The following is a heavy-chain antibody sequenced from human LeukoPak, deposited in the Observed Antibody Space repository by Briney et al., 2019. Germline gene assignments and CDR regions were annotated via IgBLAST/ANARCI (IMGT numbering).Heavy chain of an antibody. CDR2: MNPNSGGA. Sequence: APVKVSCKASGYTFTDYYMHWVRQAPGQGLEWMGRMNPNSGGANYAQKSQDRVTMTRDTSINTAYMELSRLRSDDTAVYYCARPAVAGYYYMDVWGKGTTVTVSS. CDR1: GYTFTDYY. CDR3: ARPAVAGYYYMDV. D-gene: IGHD6-19*01. V-gene: IGHV1-2*06. J-gene: IGHJ6*03.